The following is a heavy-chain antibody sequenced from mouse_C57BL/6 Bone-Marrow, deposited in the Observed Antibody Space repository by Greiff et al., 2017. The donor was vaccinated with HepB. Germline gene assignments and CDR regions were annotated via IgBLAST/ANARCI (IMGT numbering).Heavy chain of an antibody. CDR1: GFTFSSYA. J-gene: IGHJ4*01. Sequence: EVQGVESGGGLVKPGGSLKLSCAASGFTFSSYAMSWVRQTPEKRLEWVATISDGGSYTYYPDNVKGRFTISRDNAKNNLYLQMSHLKSEDTAMYYCARGGARWLLPSYAMDYWGQGTSVTVSS. CDR3: ARGGARWLLPSYAMDY. CDR2: ISDGGSYT. D-gene: IGHD2-3*01. V-gene: IGHV5-4*01.